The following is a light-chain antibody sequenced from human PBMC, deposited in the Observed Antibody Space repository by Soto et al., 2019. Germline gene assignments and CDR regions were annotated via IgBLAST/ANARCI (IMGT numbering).Light chain of an antibody. V-gene: IGKV3-15*01. CDR1: QSVSNN. CDR3: QQYNNWGT. J-gene: IGKJ1*01. CDR2: GAS. Sequence: EIVMTQSPATLSVSPGERATLSCRASQSVSNNLAWYQKKPGQAPRLLIYGASTRATGIPARFSGSGSGTEFTLTISSLQSEDFAFYYWQQYNNWGTFGQGTRVDIK.